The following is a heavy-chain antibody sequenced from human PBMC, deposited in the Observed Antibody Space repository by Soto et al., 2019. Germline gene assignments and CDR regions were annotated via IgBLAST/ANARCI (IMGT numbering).Heavy chain of an antibody. CDR1: GFTFSSYS. D-gene: IGHD6-13*01. V-gene: IGHV3-48*02. CDR2: ISSSSSTI. Sequence: PGGSLRLSCAASGFTFSSYSMNWVRQAPGKGLEWVSYISSSSSTIYYADSVKGRFTISRDNAKNSLYLQMNSLRDEDTAVYYCARSGYSSSPGRSLDYWGQGTLVTVSS. J-gene: IGHJ4*02. CDR3: ARSGYSSSPGRSLDY.